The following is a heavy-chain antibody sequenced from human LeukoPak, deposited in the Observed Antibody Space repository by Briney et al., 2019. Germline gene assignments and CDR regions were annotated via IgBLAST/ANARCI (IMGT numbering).Heavy chain of an antibody. CDR1: GFSFNSYE. CDR2: ISSSATTI. V-gene: IGHV3-48*03. Sequence: GGSLRLSCVASGFSFNSYEMNWVRQAPGKGLEWISYISSSATTIYYADSVKGRFTISRDKAKNSMYLKMNSLRAEDTAVYYCARDEIYYDILTGYRHFDYWGQGTLVTVFS. CDR3: ARDEIYYDILTGYRHFDY. D-gene: IGHD3-9*01. J-gene: IGHJ4*02.